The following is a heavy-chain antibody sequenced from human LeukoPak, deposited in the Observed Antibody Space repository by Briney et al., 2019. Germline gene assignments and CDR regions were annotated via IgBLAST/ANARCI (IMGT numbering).Heavy chain of an antibody. CDR3: ARGREYSSTPFDY. D-gene: IGHD2-2*01. J-gene: IGHJ4*02. CDR2: IYNSGVT. V-gene: IGHV3-53*01. CDR1: GFSVSSNY. Sequence: GGSLRLSCAASGFSVSSNYMSWVRQAPGKGLEWVSIIYNSGVTYYVDSVKGRFTISRDTSKNMVYLQMNSLRGEDTAVYYCARGREYSSTPFDYWGQGTLVTVSS.